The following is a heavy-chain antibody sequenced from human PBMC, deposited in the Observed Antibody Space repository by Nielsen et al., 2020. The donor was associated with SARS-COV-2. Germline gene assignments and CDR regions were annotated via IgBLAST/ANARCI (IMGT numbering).Heavy chain of an antibody. D-gene: IGHD3-22*01. V-gene: IGHV1-69*06. CDR3: ARMFSSGYRAEYFQH. J-gene: IGHJ1*01. CDR2: IIPIFGTA. Sequence: SVKVSCKASGGTFSSYAISWVRQAPGQGLEWMGGIIPIFGTANYAQKFQGRVTIAADKSTSTAYMELSSLRSEDTAVYYCARMFSSGYRAEYFQHWGQGTLVTVSS. CDR1: GGTFSSYA.